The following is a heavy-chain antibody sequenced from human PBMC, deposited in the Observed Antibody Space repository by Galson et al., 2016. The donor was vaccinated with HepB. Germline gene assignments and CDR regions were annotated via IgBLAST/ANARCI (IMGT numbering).Heavy chain of an antibody. D-gene: IGHD2-15*01. J-gene: IGHJ5*02. Sequence: SLRLSCAASGFTFSNYHMNWVRRSQERGLEWVSFVSSGGDTTYYIDSVRGRFTVSRDNSKDTLYLQMDNLRAEDTATYYCAKDHGYCRGGSCHFDRLAWGLGTLVTVSS. V-gene: IGHV3-23*03. CDR2: VSSGGDTT. CDR3: AKDHGYCRGGSCHFDRLA. CDR1: GFTFSNYH.